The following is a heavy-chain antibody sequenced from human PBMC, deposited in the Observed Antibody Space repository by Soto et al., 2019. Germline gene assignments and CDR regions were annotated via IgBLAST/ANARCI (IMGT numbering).Heavy chain of an antibody. CDR1: GFTFSSYA. V-gene: IGHV3-64D*06. CDR3: VKGEYYYDSSGYYPFDY. CDR2: ISTNGGST. D-gene: IGHD3-22*01. J-gene: IGHJ4*02. Sequence: GGSLRLSCSASGFTFSSYAMHWVRQAPGKGLEYVSSISTNGGSTHYADSVKGRFTISRDNSKNTQYLQMSSLRANDTAVYYCVKGEYYYDSSGYYPFDYWGQGT.